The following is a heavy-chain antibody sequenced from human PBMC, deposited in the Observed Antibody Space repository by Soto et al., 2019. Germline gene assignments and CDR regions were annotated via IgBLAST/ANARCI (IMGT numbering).Heavy chain of an antibody. CDR3: PKDRPRRNSGYCFDY. CDR2: VSASGLNT. CDR1: GFTFSTYA. V-gene: IGHV3-23*01. J-gene: IGHJ4*02. D-gene: IGHD1-7*01. Sequence: EVQLLESGGKLVQPGGSLTLSCAASGFTFSTYAMAWVRQAPGKGLEWVSGVSASGLNTDYADPVKGRFYISRDNSKNTVSLHMNSLRAEDTALYYCPKDRPRRNSGYCFDYWGQGTPVTVSS.